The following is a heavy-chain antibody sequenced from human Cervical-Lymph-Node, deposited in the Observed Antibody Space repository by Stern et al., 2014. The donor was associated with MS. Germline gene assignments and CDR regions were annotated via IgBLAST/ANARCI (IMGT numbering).Heavy chain of an antibody. J-gene: IGHJ5*02. Sequence: QVQLQQWGAGLLKPSETLSLTCAVYGGSFSGYYWSWIRQPPGKGLEWIGEINHSGSTNYNPSLKSRVTISVDTPKNQFPLKLSSVTAADTAVYYCARDARGLRTPNWFDPWGQGTLVTVSS. CDR3: ARDARGLRTPNWFDP. V-gene: IGHV4-34*01. CDR1: GGSFSGYY. CDR2: INHSGST. D-gene: IGHD5-12*01.